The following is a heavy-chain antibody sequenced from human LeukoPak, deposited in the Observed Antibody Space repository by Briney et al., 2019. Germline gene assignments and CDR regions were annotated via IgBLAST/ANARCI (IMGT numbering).Heavy chain of an antibody. Sequence: PGGTLRLSCAASGFTFSSYEMNWLRQAPGKGLEWVSYISSSGSTICYAGSVKGPFTISRDNAKNSLYLQMNSLRAEDTAVYYCARAAYGQLGGFDPWGQGTLVTVSS. J-gene: IGHJ5*02. CDR3: ARAAYGQLGGFDP. CDR1: GFTFSSYE. CDR2: ISSSGSTI. V-gene: IGHV3-48*03. D-gene: IGHD6-6*01.